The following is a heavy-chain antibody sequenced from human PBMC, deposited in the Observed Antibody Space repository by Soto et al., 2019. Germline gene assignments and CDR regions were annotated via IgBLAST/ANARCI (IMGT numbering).Heavy chain of an antibody. CDR2: IIPILGIA. Sequence: QVQLVQSGAEVKKPGSSVKVSCKASGGTFSSYTISWVRQAPGQGLEWMGRIIPILGIANYAQKFQGRVTITADKSTSTASMELSRLRSEDTAVYYCARVGDGAYYDGGDYFDYWGQGTLVTVSS. D-gene: IGHD4-17*01. CDR1: GGTFSSYT. J-gene: IGHJ4*02. CDR3: ARVGDGAYYDGGDYFDY. V-gene: IGHV1-69*02.